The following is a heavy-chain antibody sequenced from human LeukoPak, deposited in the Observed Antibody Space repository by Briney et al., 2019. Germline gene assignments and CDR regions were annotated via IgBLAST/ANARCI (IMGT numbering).Heavy chain of an antibody. CDR3: ARALHGTYYYDSSGYSAADY. CDR1: GYTFTDNY. D-gene: IGHD3-22*01. V-gene: IGHV1-2*02. Sequence: ASVKVSCKASGYTFTDNYIHWLRQAPGQGLEWMAWINPNSGGTNYAQKFQGRVTMTRDTSISTAYMELSRLRSDDTAVYYCARALHGTYYYDSSGYSAADYWGRGTLVTVSS. CDR2: INPNSGGT. J-gene: IGHJ4*02.